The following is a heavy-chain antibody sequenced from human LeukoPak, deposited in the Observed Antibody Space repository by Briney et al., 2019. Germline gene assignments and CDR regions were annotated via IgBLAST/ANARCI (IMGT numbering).Heavy chain of an antibody. CDR3: ARAGEGGEILFAY. Sequence: NPSETLSLTCTVSGGSISSYYWSWIRQPPGKGLEWIGYIYYSGSTNYNPSLKSRVTISVDTSKNQFSLKLSSVTAADTAVYYCARAGEGGEILFAYWGQGTLVTVSS. D-gene: IGHD1-26*01. J-gene: IGHJ4*02. CDR1: GGSISSYY. V-gene: IGHV4-59*01. CDR2: IYYSGST.